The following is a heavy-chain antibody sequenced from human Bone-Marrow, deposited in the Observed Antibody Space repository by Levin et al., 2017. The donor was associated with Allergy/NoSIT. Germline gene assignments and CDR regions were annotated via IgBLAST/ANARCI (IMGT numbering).Heavy chain of an antibody. CDR1: GFTFDDYA. Sequence: SLKISCAASGFTFDDYAMHWVRQAPGKGLEWVSGISWNSGSIGYADSVKGRFTISRDNAKNSLYLQMNSLRAEDTALYYCAKDQSHYYDSSGYYAWGQGTLVTVSS. V-gene: IGHV3-9*01. J-gene: IGHJ4*02. CDR2: ISWNSGSI. CDR3: AKDQSHYYDSSGYYA. D-gene: IGHD3-22*01.